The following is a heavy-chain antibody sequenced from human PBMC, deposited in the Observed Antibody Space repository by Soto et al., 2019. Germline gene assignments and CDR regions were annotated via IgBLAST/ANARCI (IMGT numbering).Heavy chain of an antibody. V-gene: IGHV3-33*01. J-gene: IGHJ6*02. D-gene: IGHD6-13*01. Sequence: PGGSLRLSCAASGFTFSSYGMHWVRQAPGKGLEWVAVIWYDGSNKYYADSVKGRFTISRDNSKNTLYLQMNSLRAEDTAVYYCARDPSYAYSSSPRPYYYYYGMDVWGQGTTVTVSS. CDR2: IWYDGSNK. CDR1: GFTFSSYG. CDR3: ARDPSYAYSSSPRPYYYYYGMDV.